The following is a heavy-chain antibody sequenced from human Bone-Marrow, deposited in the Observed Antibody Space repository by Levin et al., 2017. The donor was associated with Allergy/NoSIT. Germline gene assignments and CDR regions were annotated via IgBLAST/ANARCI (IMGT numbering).Heavy chain of an antibody. Sequence: GESLKISCAASGFTFSSYAMSWVRQAPGKGLEWVSAISGSGGSTYYADSVKGRFTISRDNSKNTLYLQMNSLRAEDTAVYYCAKDQEAVAAEGSDFDYWGQGTLVTVSS. D-gene: IGHD6-19*01. J-gene: IGHJ4*02. V-gene: IGHV3-23*01. CDR2: ISGSGGST. CDR3: AKDQEAVAAEGSDFDY. CDR1: GFTFSSYA.